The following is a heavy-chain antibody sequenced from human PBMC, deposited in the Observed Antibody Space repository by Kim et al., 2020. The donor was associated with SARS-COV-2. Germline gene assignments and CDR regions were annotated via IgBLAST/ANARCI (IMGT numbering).Heavy chain of an antibody. CDR3: ARIGATVTTYNWFDP. Sequence: SETLSLTCTVSGGSISSSNYYWGWIRQPPGKGLEWIGRIYYSGSTYYNPSLESRVTISVDTSKNQFSLKLSSVTAADTAVYYCARIGATVTTYNWFDPWGQGTLVTVSS. J-gene: IGHJ5*02. CDR1: GGSISSSNYY. V-gene: IGHV4-39*01. D-gene: IGHD4-17*01. CDR2: IYYSGST.